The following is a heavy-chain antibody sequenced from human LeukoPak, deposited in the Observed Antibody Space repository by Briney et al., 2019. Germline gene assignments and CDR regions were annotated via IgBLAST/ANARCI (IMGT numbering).Heavy chain of an antibody. CDR2: INPNSGGT. V-gene: IGHV1-2*02. Sequence: VASVKVSCKASGYRFTDDYMHWVRQAPGQGLEWMGWINPNSGGTNYAQKFQGRVTMTRDTSISTAYMELSRLRSDDTAVYYCARRHDLDYWGQGTLVTVSS. CDR1: GYRFTDDY. J-gene: IGHJ4*02. D-gene: IGHD3-3*01. CDR3: ARRHDLDY.